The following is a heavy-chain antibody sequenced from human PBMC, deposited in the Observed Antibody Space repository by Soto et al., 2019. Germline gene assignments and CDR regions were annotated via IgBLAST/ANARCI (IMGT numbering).Heavy chain of an antibody. Sequence: QITLKESGPTLVKPTQTLTLTCTFSGFSLSTSGVGVGWIRQPPGKALEWLALIYWDDDKRYSPSLKSRLTXXXXXXXXXXXXXXXXXXXXXXXXXXXXXXXXXXXXXXXXXXRLAAFXI. CDR1: GFSLSTSGVG. CDR3: XXXXXXXXXXXXXXXRLAAFXI. V-gene: IGHV2-5*02. J-gene: IGHJ3*02. CDR2: IYWDDDK.